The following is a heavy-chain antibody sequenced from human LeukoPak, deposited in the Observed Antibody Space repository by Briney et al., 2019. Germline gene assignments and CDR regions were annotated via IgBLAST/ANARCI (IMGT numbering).Heavy chain of an antibody. J-gene: IGHJ4*02. D-gene: IGHD5-24*01. CDR1: GYTFTNYG. Sequence: ASVKVSCMASGYTFTNYGITWVRQAPRQGLEWMGWINGYQCSTKYAQNFQGRVTMTIDTSTSTAYMHLRSLRSDDTAIYFCARSGLGTISAGPFNYWGQGTLVAVAS. CDR3: ARSGLGTISAGPFNY. V-gene: IGHV1-18*01. CDR2: INGYQCST.